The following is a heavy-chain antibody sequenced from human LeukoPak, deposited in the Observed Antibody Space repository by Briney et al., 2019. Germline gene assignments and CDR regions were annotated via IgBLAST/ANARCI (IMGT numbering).Heavy chain of an antibody. D-gene: IGHD3-16*02. CDR1: GGSINYYY. J-gene: IGHJ4*02. CDR2: IHYTGRT. Sequence: PSETLSLTCTVSGGSINYYYWSWIRQSPGKGLEWIGYIHYTGRTKYNPSLQSRVTISVDTSKNQFSLNLSSVSAADTAVYFCTRVSIHGDSDYWGQGTLVTVSS. V-gene: IGHV4-59*01. CDR3: TRVSIHGDSDY.